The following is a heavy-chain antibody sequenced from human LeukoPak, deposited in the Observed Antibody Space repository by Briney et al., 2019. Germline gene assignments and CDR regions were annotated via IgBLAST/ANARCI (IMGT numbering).Heavy chain of an antibody. CDR3: ARNYYDSSGYYYYYFDY. Sequence: SETLSLTCTFSGGSISSYYWSWIRQPPGKGLEWIGYIYYSGSTNCNPSLKSRVAISVDTSKNQFSLKLSSVTAADTAVYYCARNYYDSSGYYYYYFDYWGQGTLVTVSS. CDR1: GGSISSYY. CDR2: IYYSGST. D-gene: IGHD3-22*01. J-gene: IGHJ4*02. V-gene: IGHV4-59*01.